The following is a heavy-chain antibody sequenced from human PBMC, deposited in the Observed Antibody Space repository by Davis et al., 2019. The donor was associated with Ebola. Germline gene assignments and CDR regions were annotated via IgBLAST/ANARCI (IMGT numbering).Heavy chain of an antibody. Sequence: GESLKISCAASGFTFSSYAMHWVRQAPGKGLEWVSGISWNGGSTGYADSVKGRFTISRDNAKNSLYLQMNSLRAEDTALYHCARSHRRSTYCYYGMDVWGQGTTVTVSS. CDR3: ARSHRRSTYCYYGMDV. J-gene: IGHJ6*02. D-gene: IGHD1-26*01. CDR2: ISWNGGST. V-gene: IGHV3-20*01. CDR1: GFTFSSYA.